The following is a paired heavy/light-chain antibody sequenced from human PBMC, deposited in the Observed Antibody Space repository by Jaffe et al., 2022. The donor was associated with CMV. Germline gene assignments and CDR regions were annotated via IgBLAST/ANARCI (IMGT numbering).Light chain of an antibody. V-gene: IGLV2-14*03. CDR2: DVR. J-gene: IGLJ2*01. Sequence: QSALTQPASVSGSPGQSITISCTGASSDVGGYNYVFWYQQYPGKAPKLIISDVRNRPSGVSNRFSGSKSGNTASLTISGLQTEDEADYYCASYTSSNTVIFGGGTMLTVL. CDR3: ASYTSSNTVI. CDR1: SSDVGGYNY.
Heavy chain of an antibody. J-gene: IGHJ4*02. Sequence: EVQLAESGGGLVKPGGSLRLSCAVSGLIFSDAWMSWVRQAPGKGLEWVARIKSIGSGGTTDYAAPVKGRFTVSRDDSKNTVYLEMNTLKTEDTAVYYCNHDSSGYYSFHNWGQGTLVTVSS. CDR1: GLIFSDAW. CDR3: NHDSSGYYSFHN. D-gene: IGHD3-22*01. V-gene: IGHV3-15*01. CDR2: IKSIGSGGTT.